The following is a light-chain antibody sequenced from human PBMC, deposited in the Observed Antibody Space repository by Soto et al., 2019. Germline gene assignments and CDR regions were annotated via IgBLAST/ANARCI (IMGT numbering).Light chain of an antibody. V-gene: IGKV3-15*01. CDR3: QQYNNWPRT. J-gene: IGKJ1*01. Sequence: EIVMTQSPDTLSVSPGERATLSCRASQSVSSNLAWYQQKPGQAPRLLIYGASTRATDIPARFSGSGSGTEFTLTISSLQSEDFAVYYCQQYNNWPRTFGQGTKVEIK. CDR1: QSVSSN. CDR2: GAS.